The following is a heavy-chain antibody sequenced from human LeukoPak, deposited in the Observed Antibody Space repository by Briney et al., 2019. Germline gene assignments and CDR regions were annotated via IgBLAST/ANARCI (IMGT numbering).Heavy chain of an antibody. CDR2: ISGSGGRT. D-gene: IGHD3-22*01. J-gene: IGHJ4*02. V-gene: IGHV3-23*01. Sequence: GGSLRLSCAASGFTFSTYVMSWVRQAPGKGLEWVSAISGSGGRTYYADSVKGRFTISRDNSKNTLYLQMNSLRAEDTAVYYCARGGYYYDSSGPYYFDYWGQGTLVTVSS. CDR3: ARGGYYYDSSGPYYFDY. CDR1: GFTFSTYV.